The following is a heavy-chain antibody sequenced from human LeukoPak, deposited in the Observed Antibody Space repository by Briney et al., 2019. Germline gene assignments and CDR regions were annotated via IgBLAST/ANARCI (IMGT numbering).Heavy chain of an antibody. CDR2: IWYDGSNK. D-gene: IGHD3-10*01. CDR3: ARDLLRFYYGSGSSPFDP. Sequence: PGGSLRLSCAASGFTFSSYGMHWVRQAPGKGLEWVAVIWYDGSNKYYADSVKGRFTISRDNSKNTLYLQMNSLRAGDTAVYYCARDLLRFYYGSGSSPFDPWGQGTLVTVSS. V-gene: IGHV3-33*01. CDR1: GFTFSSYG. J-gene: IGHJ5*02.